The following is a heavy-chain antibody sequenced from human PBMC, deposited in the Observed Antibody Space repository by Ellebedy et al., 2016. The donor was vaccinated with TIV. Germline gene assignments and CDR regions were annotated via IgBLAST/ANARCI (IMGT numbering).Heavy chain of an antibody. CDR3: AKSDGGESFDY. Sequence: GGSLRLSXSVSGHTSGHSFSAYGMTWVRQTPGKGLEWVSAISVSSDTTYYTDSVKGRFTISRDDSKNTLYLRMNSLRAEDTAVYYCAKSDGGESFDYWGQGTLVTVSS. CDR2: ISVSSDTT. D-gene: IGHD3-16*01. J-gene: IGHJ4*02. V-gene: IGHV3-23*01. CDR1: GHTSGHSFSAYG.